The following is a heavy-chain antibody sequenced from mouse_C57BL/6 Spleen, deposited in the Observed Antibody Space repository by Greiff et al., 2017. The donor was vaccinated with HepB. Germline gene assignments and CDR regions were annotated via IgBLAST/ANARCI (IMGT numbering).Heavy chain of an antibody. V-gene: IGHV1-81*01. J-gene: IGHJ2*01. CDR3: AHYGSSYGYFDY. D-gene: IGHD1-1*01. CDR2: IYPRSGNT. Sequence: QVQLKQSGAELARPGASVKLSCKASGYTFTSYGISWVKQRTGQGLEWIGEIYPRSGNTYYNEKFKGKVTLTADKSSSTEYMERRSLTSEDSAVYFCAHYGSSYGYFDYWGQGTTLTVSS. CDR1: GYTFTSYG.